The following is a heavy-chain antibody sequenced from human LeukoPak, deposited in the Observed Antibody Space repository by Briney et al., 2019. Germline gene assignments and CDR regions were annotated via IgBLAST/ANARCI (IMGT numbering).Heavy chain of an antibody. J-gene: IGHJ4*02. CDR2: IYYSGST. CDR1: GGSISTDY. D-gene: IGHD3-9*01. V-gene: IGHV4-59*08. CDR3: ARQTAYYDILTGYYPYYFDY. Sequence: SETLSLTCTVSGGSISTDYWSWIRQPPGKGLEWIGYIYYSGSTNYNPSLKSRVTISVDTSKNQFSLKLSSVTAADTAVYYCARQTAYYDILTGYYPYYFDYWGQGTLVTVSS.